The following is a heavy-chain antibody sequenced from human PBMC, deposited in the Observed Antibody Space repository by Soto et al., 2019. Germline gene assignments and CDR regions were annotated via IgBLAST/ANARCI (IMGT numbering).Heavy chain of an antibody. CDR2: INSDGSAT. D-gene: IGHD6-19*01. V-gene: IGHV3-74*01. Sequence: EVQLVESGGGLIQPGGSLRLSCAASGFTFSTYWMHWVRQAPGKGLVWVSRINSDGSATTYADSVKGRFTISRDNAKNTVYLQMNSLSAEDTAVYFCAKGYNSGWFPLNDAFDIWGQGTMVTVSS. J-gene: IGHJ3*02. CDR3: AKGYNSGWFPLNDAFDI. CDR1: GFTFSTYW.